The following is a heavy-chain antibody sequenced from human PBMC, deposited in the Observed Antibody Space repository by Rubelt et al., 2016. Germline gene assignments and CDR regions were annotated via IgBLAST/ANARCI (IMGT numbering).Heavy chain of an antibody. CDR2: ISGSSAAI. V-gene: IGHV3-48*01. Sequence: HLVESGGGLIQPGGSLRLSCAASGFTFNNYAMNWVRQSPGKGLEWVAYISGSSAAIRYAESVKGRFTVSRDHSKSTLYLQMNSLRPEDTAVYYCARDYCSSTSCLFDYWGQGNLVTVSS. J-gene: IGHJ4*02. D-gene: IGHD2-2*01. CDR1: GFTFNNYA. CDR3: ARDYCSSTSCLFDY.